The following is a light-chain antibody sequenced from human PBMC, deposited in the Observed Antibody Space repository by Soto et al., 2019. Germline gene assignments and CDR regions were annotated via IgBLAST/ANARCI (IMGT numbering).Light chain of an antibody. CDR1: QGISSY. J-gene: IGKJ2*01. CDR2: GAS. Sequence: IRMTQSPSSFSASTGDRVTITCRASQGISSYLAWYQQKPGKAPKLLIYGASTLQSGVPSRFSGSGSGTGFTLTISSLQSEDFATYYCQQYYSYPYTFGQGTKLEIK. V-gene: IGKV1-8*01. CDR3: QQYYSYPYT.